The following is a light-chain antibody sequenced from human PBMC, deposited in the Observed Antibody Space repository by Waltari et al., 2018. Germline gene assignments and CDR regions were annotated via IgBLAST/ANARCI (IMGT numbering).Light chain of an antibody. Sequence: DIVMTQSPDSLALSLGERATINFKSSQSVLSSSDNKDYLNWYPQKPGQPPKLLIYRASTRESGVPDRFSGSGSGTDFTLTISSLQAEDVAVYYCQQYYNTPLTFGGGTRVEV. CDR1: QSVLSSSDNKDY. J-gene: IGKJ4*01. V-gene: IGKV4-1*01. CDR3: QQYYNTPLT. CDR2: RAS.